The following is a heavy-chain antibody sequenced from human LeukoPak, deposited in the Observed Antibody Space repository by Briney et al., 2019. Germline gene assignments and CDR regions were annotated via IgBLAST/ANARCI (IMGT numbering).Heavy chain of an antibody. Sequence: GGSLRLSCAASGFTFSNAWMSWVRQAPGKGLEWVGRIKSKTDGGTTDYAAPVKGRFTISKDDSKNTLYLQMNSLKTEDTAVYYCTTVPYYYDNSGYYHGVFDYWGQGTLVTVSS. CDR1: GFTFSNAW. D-gene: IGHD3-22*01. CDR2: IKSKTDGGTT. V-gene: IGHV3-15*01. CDR3: TTVPYYYDNSGYYHGVFDY. J-gene: IGHJ4*02.